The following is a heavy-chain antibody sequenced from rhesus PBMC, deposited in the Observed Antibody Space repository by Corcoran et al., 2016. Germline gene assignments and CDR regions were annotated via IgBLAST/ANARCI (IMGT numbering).Heavy chain of an antibody. Sequence: QVQLQESGPGLVKPSETLSLTCAVSGGSISSGYYYWSCIRQPPRKGLEWIWYINYSGSTSYNPSLKRRVTSSRDTSKNQFSLKLSSVTAADTAVYYCASGNGNRDYWGQVVLVTVSS. D-gene: IGHD4-35*01. V-gene: IGHV4-122*02. CDR1: GGSISSGYYY. CDR2: INYSGST. CDR3: ASGNGNRDY. J-gene: IGHJ4*01.